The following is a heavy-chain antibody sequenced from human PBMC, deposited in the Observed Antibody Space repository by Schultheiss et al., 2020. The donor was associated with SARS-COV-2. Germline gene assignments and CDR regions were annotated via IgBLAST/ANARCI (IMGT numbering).Heavy chain of an antibody. J-gene: IGHJ6*02. CDR1: GFTFSSYG. CDR2: ISSSSSYI. D-gene: IGHD2-2*01. CDR3: ARDRVPADAYYYYYGMDV. Sequence: GGSLRLSCAASGFTFSSYGMHWVRQAPGKGLEWVSSISSSSSYIYYADSVKGRFTISRDNAKNSLYLQMNSLRAEDTAVYYCARDRVPADAYYYYYGMDVWGQGTTVTVSS. V-gene: IGHV3-21*01.